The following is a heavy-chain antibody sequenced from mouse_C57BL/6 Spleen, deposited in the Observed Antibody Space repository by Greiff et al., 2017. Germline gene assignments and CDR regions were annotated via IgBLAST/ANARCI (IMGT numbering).Heavy chain of an antibody. J-gene: IGHJ2*01. V-gene: IGHV1-69*01. Sequence: QVQLQQPGAELVMPGASVKLSCKASGYTFTSYWMHWVKQRPGQGLEWIGEIDPSDSYTNYNQKFKGKATLTVDTSSSTAYMQLSSLTSEDSAVYYCARGGNYADYWGQGTTLTVSS. CDR2: IDPSDSYT. CDR1: GYTFTSYW. D-gene: IGHD2-1*01. CDR3: ARGGNYADY.